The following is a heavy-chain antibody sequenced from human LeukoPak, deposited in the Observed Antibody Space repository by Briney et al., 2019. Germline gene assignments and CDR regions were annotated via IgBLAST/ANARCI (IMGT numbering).Heavy chain of an antibody. V-gene: IGHV1-24*01. CDR3: ATDLGRGSGSFPFDY. D-gene: IGHD3-10*01. CDR1: GYTLTELS. Sequence: ASVKVSCKVSGYTLTELSMHWVRQAPGKGLEWMGGFDPEDGETICAQKFQGRVTMTEDTSTDTAYMELRSLRSEDTAVYYCATDLGRGSGSFPFDYWGQGTLVTVSS. J-gene: IGHJ4*02. CDR2: FDPEDGET.